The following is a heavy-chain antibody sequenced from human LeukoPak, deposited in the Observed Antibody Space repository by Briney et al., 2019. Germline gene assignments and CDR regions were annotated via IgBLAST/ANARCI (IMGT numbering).Heavy chain of an antibody. J-gene: IGHJ4*02. CDR2: IRSKAYGGTT. Sequence: GGSLRLSCTASGFTFGDYAMSWVRQAPGKGLEWVGFIRSKAYGGTTEYAASVKGRFTISRDDSKSIAYLQMNSLKTEDTAVYYCTRDPLWYDSSGYYSGGQGTLVTVSS. D-gene: IGHD3-22*01. CDR3: TRDPLWYDSSGYYS. V-gene: IGHV3-49*04. CDR1: GFTFGDYA.